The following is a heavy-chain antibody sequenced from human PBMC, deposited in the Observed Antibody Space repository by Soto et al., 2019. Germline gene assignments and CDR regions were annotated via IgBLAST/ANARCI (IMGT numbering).Heavy chain of an antibody. CDR3: VTSLNYEFWRDGGGHYYYDY. D-gene: IGHD3-3*01. CDR1: GASISGSYE. CDR2: IYHSGST. J-gene: IGHJ4*02. V-gene: IGHV4-4*02. Sequence: SETLSLTCAVSGASISGSYEWNLVRQPPGKGLEWIWKIYHSGSTNYNPSLKNRVTMSVDKSKNQFSRRHSFVTAADTVVYFCVTSLNYEFWRDGGGHYYYDYWGQGNMVIFSS.